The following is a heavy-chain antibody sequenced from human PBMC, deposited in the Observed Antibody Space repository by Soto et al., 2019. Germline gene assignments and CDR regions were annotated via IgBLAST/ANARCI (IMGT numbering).Heavy chain of an antibody. D-gene: IGHD3-16*01. CDR2: VSSTGST. J-gene: IGHJ4*02. CDR1: GASIIQYY. Sequence: SETLSLTCTVSGASIIQYYWSWIRQSPGKGLEWIVSVSSTGSTVYNPSLTSRVTVSLDTSKNQFSLTLNSVTAADTAVYFCARDTPKRGIDYWGQGTLVTVSS. V-gene: IGHV4-59*01. CDR3: ARDTPKRGIDY.